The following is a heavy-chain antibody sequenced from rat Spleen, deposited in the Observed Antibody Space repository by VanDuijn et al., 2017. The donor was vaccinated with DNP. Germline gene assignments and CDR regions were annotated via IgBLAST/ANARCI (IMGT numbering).Heavy chain of an antibody. CDR2: INYSGST. J-gene: IGHJ1*01. CDR3: ARGYSTHYSGYFYF. CDR1: GYSITSNY. D-gene: IGHD3-6*01. V-gene: IGHV3-1*01. Sequence: EVQFQESGPGLVKSSQSLSLTCSVTGYSITSNYWAWIRKFPGNKMEWMGYINYSGSTGYNPSLKSRISISRDTSKNQFFLQLKSVTSEDTATYYCARGYSTHYSGYFYFWGPGTMVTVSS.